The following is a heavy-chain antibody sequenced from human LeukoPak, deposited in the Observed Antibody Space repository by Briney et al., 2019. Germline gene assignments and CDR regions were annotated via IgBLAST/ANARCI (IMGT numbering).Heavy chain of an antibody. Sequence: GASVKVSCKASGYTFTSYGISWVRQAPGQGLEWMGWISAYNGNTNYAQKLQGRVTMTTDTSTSTAYMELRSLRSDDTAVYYCARGAGGITMVRGVPVFYYYYYMDVWGKGTTVTISS. J-gene: IGHJ6*03. V-gene: IGHV1-18*01. CDR1: GYTFTSYG. D-gene: IGHD3-10*01. CDR3: ARGAGGITMVRGVPVFYYYYYMDV. CDR2: ISAYNGNT.